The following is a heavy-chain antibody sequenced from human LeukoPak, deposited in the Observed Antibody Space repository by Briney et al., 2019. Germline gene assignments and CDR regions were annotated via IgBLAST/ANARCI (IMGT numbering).Heavy chain of an antibody. CDR3: ARGGGLDV. D-gene: IGHD3-16*01. V-gene: IGHV3-7*03. J-gene: IGHJ6*02. CDR2: INHNGNVN. CDR1: GLTVSNHW. Sequence: GGSLRLSCVASGLTVSNHWMNWARQAPGKGLEWVASINHNGNVNYYVDSVKGRFTISRDNAKNSLYLQMSNLRAEDTAVYFCARGGGLDVWGQGATVTVSS.